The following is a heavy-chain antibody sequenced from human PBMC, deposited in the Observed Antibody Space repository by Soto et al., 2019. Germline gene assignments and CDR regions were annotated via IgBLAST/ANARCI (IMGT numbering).Heavy chain of an antibody. CDR2: VSAYTGHT. CDR3: ARPSGSYGDYAWSSPY. CDR1: GYAFGGYA. V-gene: IGHV1-18*04. Sequence: QVQLVQSEAELKKPGASVKVSCKASGYAFGGYAMRWVRQAPGQGLEWMGWVSAYTGHTDYAQKFQGRVSMTTDTSTSTAYMELGSLTPDDTAVYYCARPSGSYGDYAWSSPYCGQGTLVTVSS. D-gene: IGHD4-17*01. J-gene: IGHJ4*02.